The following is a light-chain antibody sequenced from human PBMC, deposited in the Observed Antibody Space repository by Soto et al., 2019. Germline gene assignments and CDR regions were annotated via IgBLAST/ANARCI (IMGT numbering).Light chain of an antibody. Sequence: SYVLTQPPSVSVAPGQTARMTCGGNNIGSKSVHWYQQKPGQAPVLVVCDDSVRPSGIPERFSGSNSGNTATLAISTVEAGDEADYYCQVWDSSSDHYVFGAGTKLTVL. J-gene: IGLJ1*01. CDR3: QVWDSSSDHYV. CDR1: NIGSKS. CDR2: DDS. V-gene: IGLV3-21*02.